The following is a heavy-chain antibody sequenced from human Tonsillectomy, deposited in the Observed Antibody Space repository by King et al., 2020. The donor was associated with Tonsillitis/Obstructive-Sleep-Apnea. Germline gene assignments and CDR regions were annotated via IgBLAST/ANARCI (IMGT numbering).Heavy chain of an antibody. V-gene: IGHV3-15*07. CDR2: IKSKTDGGTT. CDR3: TTRDLTIVGVVREYGMDV. D-gene: IGHD3-3*01. J-gene: IGHJ6*02. CDR1: GFTFSNAW. Sequence: VQLVESGGGLVKPGGSLRLSCAASGFTFSNAWMNWVRQAPGKGLEWVGRIKSKTDGGTTDYAAPVKGRFTISRDDSKNTLYLQMNSLKTEDTAVYYCTTRDLTIVGVVREYGMDVWGQGTTVTVSS.